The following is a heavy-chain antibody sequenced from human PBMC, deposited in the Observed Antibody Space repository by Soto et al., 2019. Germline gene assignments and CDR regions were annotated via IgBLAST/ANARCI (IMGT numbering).Heavy chain of an antibody. V-gene: IGHV1-8*01. J-gene: IGHJ4*02. CDR1: GFTFITYD. D-gene: IGHD6-25*01. CDR3: ARRKERSGPYYLDL. Sequence: ASVKVSCKASGFTFITYDFSWVRQAAGQGLEWMGWMNPNNGNAGFAQKFRGRIKMTRNTSISTAYLELSSLRSDDSAVYFCARRKERSGPYYLDLWGQGTQVTV. CDR2: MNPNNGNA.